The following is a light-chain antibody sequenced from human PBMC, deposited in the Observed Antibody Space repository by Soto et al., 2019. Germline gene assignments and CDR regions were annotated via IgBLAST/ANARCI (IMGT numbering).Light chain of an antibody. J-gene: IGKJ4*01. CDR3: QQTYRTPLT. CDR1: QYIGRY. CDR2: AAS. Sequence: DIQRTQSPSSLSASVGDRFTITCRSGQYIGRYLNWYQQKPGKAPKLVIYAASSLHSGVPSRFSGSGSGTDFTLTISSLQPEDFATYSCQQTYRTPLTFGGGTKVDI. V-gene: IGKV1-39*01.